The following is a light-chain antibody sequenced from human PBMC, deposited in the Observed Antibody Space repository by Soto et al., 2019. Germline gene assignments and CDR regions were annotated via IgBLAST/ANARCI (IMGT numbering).Light chain of an antibody. CDR3: QSYDSSLSVHVV. Sequence: QSVLTQPPSVSGPPGQRVTISCTGGSSNIGAGYDVHWYQQLPGTAPKLLIYGNSNRPSGVPDRFSGSKSGTSASLAITGLQAEDEADYYCQSYDSSLSVHVVFGGGTKLTVL. CDR1: SSNIGAGYD. J-gene: IGLJ2*01. CDR2: GNS. V-gene: IGLV1-40*01.